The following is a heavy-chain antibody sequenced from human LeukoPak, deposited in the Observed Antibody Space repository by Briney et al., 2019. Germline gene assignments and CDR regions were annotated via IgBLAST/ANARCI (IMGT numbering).Heavy chain of an antibody. CDR1: GYTFSSYG. CDR2: ISPSSGNT. J-gene: IGHJ4*02. D-gene: IGHD4-17*01. CDR3: ARYGVTNRSFDY. V-gene: IGHV1-18*01. Sequence: ASVKVSCKASGYTFSSYGITWVRQAPGQGLEWMGWISPSSGNTNYVQNLQGRVSMTTDTSTSTVYMELRSLRSDATPVYYCARYGVTNRSFDYWGPGTLVSVSS.